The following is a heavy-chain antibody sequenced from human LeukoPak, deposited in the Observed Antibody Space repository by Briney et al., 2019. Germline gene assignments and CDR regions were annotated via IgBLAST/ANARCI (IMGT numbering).Heavy chain of an antibody. D-gene: IGHD3-22*01. J-gene: IGHJ4*02. V-gene: IGHV4-59*02. CDR1: GGSASSYY. CDR3: ARDRRRHYYDSSGYFDY. Sequence: SETLSLTCSVSGGSASSYYWNWIRQPPGKGLEWIGSIHYSGSTNFNPSLESRVTLPVDTSKNQFSLKLSSVTAADTAVYYCARDRRRHYYDSSGYFDYWGQGTLVTVSS. CDR2: IHYSGST.